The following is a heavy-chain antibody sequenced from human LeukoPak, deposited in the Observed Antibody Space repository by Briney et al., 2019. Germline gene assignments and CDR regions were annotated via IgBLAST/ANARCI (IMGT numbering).Heavy chain of an antibody. CDR2: IRYDGSNK. CDR1: GFTFSSYE. V-gene: IGHV3-30*02. CDR3: AKDLSWGKIDY. Sequence: PGGSLRLSCAASGFTFSSYEMNWVRQAPDKGLEWVAFIRYDGSNKYYADSVKGRFTISRDNSKNTLYLQMNSLRAEDTAVYYCAKDLSWGKIDYWGQGTLVTVSS. J-gene: IGHJ4*02. D-gene: IGHD3-16*01.